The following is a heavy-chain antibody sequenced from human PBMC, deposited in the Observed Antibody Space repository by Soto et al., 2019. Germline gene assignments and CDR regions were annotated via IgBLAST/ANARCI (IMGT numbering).Heavy chain of an antibody. J-gene: IGHJ4*02. CDR3: ARLGQVGATIDY. Sequence: ASVKVSCKSSGYTFTTYGFSWVRQAPGQGLEWMGWISAYNGNTNYAQKLQGRVTMTTDTSTSIAYMELRSLRSDDTAVYYCARLGQVGATIDYWGQGTLVTVSS. D-gene: IGHD1-26*01. CDR1: GYTFTTYG. CDR2: ISAYNGNT. V-gene: IGHV1-18*01.